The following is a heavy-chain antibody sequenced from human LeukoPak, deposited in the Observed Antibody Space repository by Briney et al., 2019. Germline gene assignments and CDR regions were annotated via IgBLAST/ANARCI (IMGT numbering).Heavy chain of an antibody. J-gene: IGHJ4*02. CDR2: IYPGDSDT. CDR3: ARHRPYSSSWYSRTKYYFDY. D-gene: IGHD6-13*01. V-gene: IGHV5-51*01. Sequence: KTGESLKISCKGSGYSFTSYWIGWVRQMPGKGLEWMGIIYPGDSDTRYSPSFQGQVTISADKSISTAYLQWSSLKASDTALYYCARHRPYSSSWYSRTKYYFDYWGQGTLVTVSS. CDR1: GYSFTSYW.